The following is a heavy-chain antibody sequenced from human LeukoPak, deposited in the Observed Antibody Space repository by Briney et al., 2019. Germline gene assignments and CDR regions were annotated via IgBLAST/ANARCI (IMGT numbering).Heavy chain of an antibody. D-gene: IGHD6-13*01. Sequence: KPSETLSLTCTVSGGSISSSSYSWGWIRQPPGKGLEWIGSIYYSGSTYYNPSLKSRVTISVDTSKNQFSLKLSSVTAADTVVYYCARGPRGSTRRAFAYWGQGTLVTVSS. V-gene: IGHV4-39*01. CDR3: ARGPRGSTRRAFAY. CDR2: IYYSGST. CDR1: GGSISSSSYS. J-gene: IGHJ4*02.